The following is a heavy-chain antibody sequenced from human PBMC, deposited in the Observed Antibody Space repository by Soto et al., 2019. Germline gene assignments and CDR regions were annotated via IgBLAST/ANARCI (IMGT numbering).Heavy chain of an antibody. J-gene: IGHJ6*02. Sequence: PGGSLRLSCTASGFTFVDYAMTWLRQAPGAGQERVGFIRSKAYGGTGEYAASVKGRFIISRDDSKNIAYLQMNSLKTEDTAVYYCARGTSSSWYDYFGMDVCGQGTTVTVSS. CDR2: IRSKAYGGTG. CDR1: GFTFVDYA. CDR3: ARGTSSSWYDYFGMDV. V-gene: IGHV3-49*03. D-gene: IGHD6-13*01.